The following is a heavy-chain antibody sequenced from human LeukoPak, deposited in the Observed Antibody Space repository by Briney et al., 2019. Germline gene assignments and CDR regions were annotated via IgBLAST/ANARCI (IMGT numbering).Heavy chain of an antibody. CDR3: ARTAKDMVRGVKSWFDP. CDR1: GYTFTSYG. J-gene: IGHJ5*02. V-gene: IGHV1-18*01. D-gene: IGHD3-10*01. Sequence: ASVKVSCKASGYTFTSYGISWVRQAPGQGLEWMGWISAYNGNTNYAQKFRDRVTMTTDTSTTTAYMELRSLRSDDTAVYYCARTAKDMVRGVKSWFDPWGQGTLVTVSS. CDR2: ISAYNGNT.